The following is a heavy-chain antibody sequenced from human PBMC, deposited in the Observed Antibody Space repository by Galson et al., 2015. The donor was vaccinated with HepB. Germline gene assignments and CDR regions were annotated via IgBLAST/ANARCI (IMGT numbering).Heavy chain of an antibody. D-gene: IGHD7-27*01. CDR2: ISYDGSNK. CDR1: GFTFSSYA. CDR3: ARGLGIPDY. Sequence: SLRLSCAASGFTFSSYAMHWVRQAPGKGLEWVAIISYDGSNKYYADSVKGRFTISRDNSKNSLYLQMNSLRAEDTAVYYCARGLGIPDYWGQGTLVTVSS. J-gene: IGHJ4*02. V-gene: IGHV3-30-3*01.